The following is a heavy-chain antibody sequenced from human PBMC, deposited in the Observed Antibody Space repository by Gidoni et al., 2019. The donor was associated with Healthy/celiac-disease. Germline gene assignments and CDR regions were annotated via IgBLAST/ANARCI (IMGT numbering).Heavy chain of an antibody. Sequence: QVQLVQSGSELKKPGASVKVSCKASGYTFTSYAMTWVRQAPGQGLEWMGWINTNTGNPTYAQGFTGRFVFSLDTSVSTAYLQISSLKAEDTAVYYCARVGGAGITMVQGRGFYYGMDVWGQGTTVTVSS. V-gene: IGHV7-4-1*02. D-gene: IGHD3-10*01. J-gene: IGHJ6*02. CDR3: ARVGGAGITMVQGRGFYYGMDV. CDR1: GYTFTSYA. CDR2: INTNTGNP.